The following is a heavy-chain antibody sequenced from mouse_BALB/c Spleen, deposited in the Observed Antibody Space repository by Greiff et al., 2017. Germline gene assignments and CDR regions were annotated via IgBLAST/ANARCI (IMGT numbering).Heavy chain of an antibody. J-gene: IGHJ3*01. CDR1: GFSLTSYG. V-gene: IGHV2-9*02. CDR2: IWAGGST. D-gene: IGHD1-1*01. Sequence: QVHVKQSGPGLVAPSQSLSITCTVSGFSLTSYGVHWVRQPPGKGLEWLGVIWAGGSTNYNSALMSRLSISKDNSKSQVFLKMNSLQTDDTAMYYCARTYTVVAASAWFAYWGQGTLVTVSA. CDR3: ARTYTVVAASAWFAY.